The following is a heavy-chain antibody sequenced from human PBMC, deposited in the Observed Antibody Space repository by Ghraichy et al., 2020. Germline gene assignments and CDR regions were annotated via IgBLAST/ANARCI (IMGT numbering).Heavy chain of an antibody. Sequence: GESLNISCAASGFTFSSYAMSWVRQAPGKGLEWVSAISGSGGSTYYADSVKGRFTISRDNSKNTLYLQMNSLRAEDTAVYYCAKDSLAAAGRPENWFDPWGQGTLVTVSS. V-gene: IGHV3-23*01. CDR1: GFTFSSYA. D-gene: IGHD6-13*01. J-gene: IGHJ5*02. CDR2: ISGSGGST. CDR3: AKDSLAAAGRPENWFDP.